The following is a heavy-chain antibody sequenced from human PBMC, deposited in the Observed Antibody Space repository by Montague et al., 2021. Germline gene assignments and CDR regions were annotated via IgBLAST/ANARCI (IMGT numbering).Heavy chain of an antibody. CDR1: GFTFSSYW. V-gene: IGHV3-74*01. J-gene: IGHJ4*02. CDR2: ISTDESST. D-gene: IGHD3-10*01. CDR3: TFYKFRETPRGFDY. Sequence: SLRLSCAASGFTFSSYWMHWVRQAPGKGLVWVSRISTDESSTTYADSVKGRFTTSRDNAKNMLYLQMNSLRAEDTAVYYCTFYKFRETPRGFDYWGQGTLVTVS.